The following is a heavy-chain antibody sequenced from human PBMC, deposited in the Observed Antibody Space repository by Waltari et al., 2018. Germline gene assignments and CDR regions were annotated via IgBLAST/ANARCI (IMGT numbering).Heavy chain of an antibody. CDR3: ARGRGYYDSSGYHYYYYMDV. V-gene: IGHV4-34*01. Sequence: QVQLQQWGAGLLKPSETLSLTCAVYGGSFSGYYWSWIRQPPGKGLEWIGEINHSGSTNYNPSLKSRVTISVDTSKNQFSLKLSSVTAADTAVYYCARGRGYYDSSGYHYYYYMDVWGKGTTVTVSS. J-gene: IGHJ6*03. CDR2: INHSGST. CDR1: GGSFSGYY. D-gene: IGHD3-22*01.